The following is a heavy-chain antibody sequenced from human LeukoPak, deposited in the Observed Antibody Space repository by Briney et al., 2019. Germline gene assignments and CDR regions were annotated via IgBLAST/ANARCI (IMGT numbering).Heavy chain of an antibody. CDR3: ARVWRAEQLVYFDY. Sequence: ASVKVSCKASGYTFTGYYMHWVRQAPGQGLEWMGWINPNSGGTNYAQKFQGRVTMTRDTSISTAYMELSRLRSDDTAVYYCARVWRAEQLVYFDYWGQGTLVTVSS. CDR2: INPNSGGT. V-gene: IGHV1-2*02. J-gene: IGHJ4*02. D-gene: IGHD1-1*01. CDR1: GYTFTGYY.